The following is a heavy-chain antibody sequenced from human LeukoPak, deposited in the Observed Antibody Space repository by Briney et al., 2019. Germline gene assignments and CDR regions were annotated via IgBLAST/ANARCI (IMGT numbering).Heavy chain of an antibody. CDR2: INPSGGST. CDR1: GYTFTSYG. J-gene: IGHJ5*02. D-gene: IGHD6-13*01. CDR3: ARGRKGSSSYGLSNWFDP. Sequence: ASVKVSCKASGYTFTSYGISWVRQAPGQGLEWMGIINPSGGSTIYAQKFQGRVTMTRDTSASTVYMELSSLRSEDTDVYYCARGRKGSSSYGLSNWFDPWGQGTLVTVSS. V-gene: IGHV1-46*01.